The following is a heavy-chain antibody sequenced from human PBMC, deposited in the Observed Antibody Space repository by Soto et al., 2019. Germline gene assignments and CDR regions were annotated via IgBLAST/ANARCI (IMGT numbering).Heavy chain of an antibody. V-gene: IGHV4-31*03. CDR2: VYYSGSS. CDR1: GDSISGGASF. CDR3: AKLSCTSSTCYFPGWFDP. D-gene: IGHD2-2*01. Sequence: SETLSLTCTVSGDSISGGASFWSWIRQPPGKGLEWIANVYYSGSSYYNPSLKSRLTISVDTTKNQFSLQLKSMTAADTAVYYCAKLSCTSSTCYFPGWFDPWGQGTLVT. J-gene: IGHJ5*02.